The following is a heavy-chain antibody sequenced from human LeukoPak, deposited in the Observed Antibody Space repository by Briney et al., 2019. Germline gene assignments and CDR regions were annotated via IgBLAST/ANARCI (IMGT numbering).Heavy chain of an antibody. CDR1: GYTFTSYG. CDR2: ISAYNGNT. Sequence: ASVTVSFKASGYTFTSYGISWVRQAPGQGVEWMGWISAYNGNTNYAQKLQGRVTMTTDTSTSTAYMELRSLRSDDTAVYYCARAGQRFCSGGSCYFDYWGQGTLVTVSS. J-gene: IGHJ4*02. CDR3: ARAGQRFCSGGSCYFDY. V-gene: IGHV1-18*01. D-gene: IGHD2-15*01.